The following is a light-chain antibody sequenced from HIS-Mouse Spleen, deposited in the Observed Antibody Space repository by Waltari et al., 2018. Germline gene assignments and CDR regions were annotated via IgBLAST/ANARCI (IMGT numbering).Light chain of an antibody. CDR1: SLRRYY. V-gene: IGLV3-19*01. CDR3: NARDSSGNHWV. J-gene: IGLJ3*02. CDR2: GKN. Sequence: SSELTQDPAVSVALGQTVRITCQGDSLRRYYASWYQQKPGQAPVLVIYGKNNRPSGIPDRFSGSSSGNTASLTITRAQAEDEADYYCNARDSSGNHWVFGGGTKLTVL.